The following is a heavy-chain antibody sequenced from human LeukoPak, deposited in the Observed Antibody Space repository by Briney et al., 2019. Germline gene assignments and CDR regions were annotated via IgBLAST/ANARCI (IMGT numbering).Heavy chain of an antibody. Sequence: PGGSLRLSCAASGFTFSSHNMKWVRQAPGKGLEWVSSISSDSNSIYHADSVKGRFTISRDNAKNSLYLQMNSLRAEDTAVYYCARMEKFYYGSGGFSPPLMDVWGQGTTVIVSS. J-gene: IGHJ6*02. CDR1: GFTFSSHN. V-gene: IGHV3-21*01. CDR3: ARMEKFYYGSGGFSPPLMDV. CDR2: ISSDSNSI. D-gene: IGHD3-10*01.